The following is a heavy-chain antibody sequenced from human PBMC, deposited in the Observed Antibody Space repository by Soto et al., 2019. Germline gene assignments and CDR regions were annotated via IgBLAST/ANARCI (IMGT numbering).Heavy chain of an antibody. CDR1: GFAVSSKY. Sequence: EVQLVESGGGSIQPGGSLRLSCAASGFAVSSKYMTWVRQAPGKGLEWVSVIYGGGTTYYADSVKGRFTISRDTSKTTLYLQMNSLRAEDTAVYYCVQTTGWPGFDFWGQGTLVTVSS. CDR3: VQTTGWPGFDF. V-gene: IGHV3-53*01. J-gene: IGHJ4*02. CDR2: IYGGGTT. D-gene: IGHD6-19*01.